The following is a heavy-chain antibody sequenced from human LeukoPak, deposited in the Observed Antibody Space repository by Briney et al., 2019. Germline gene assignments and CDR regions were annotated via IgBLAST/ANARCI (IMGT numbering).Heavy chain of an antibody. CDR3: ASFASSSSWYGGGYYHYGMDV. CDR2: IYYSGST. CDR1: GGSISSGGYY. Sequence: SETLSLTCTVSGGSISSGGYYWSWIRQHPGKGLEWIGYIYYSGSTYYNPSLKSRVTISVDTSKNQFSLKLSSVTAADTAVYYCASFASSSSWYGGGYYHYGMDVWGQGTTVTVSS. V-gene: IGHV4-31*03. J-gene: IGHJ6*02. D-gene: IGHD6-13*01.